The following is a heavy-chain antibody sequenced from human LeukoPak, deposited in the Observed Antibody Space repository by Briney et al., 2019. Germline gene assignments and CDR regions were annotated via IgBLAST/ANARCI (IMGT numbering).Heavy chain of an antibody. Sequence: GEWLQSSSQASAYIFTSYLIVRVGPMPVGGLGWRGSIFRGDSHVKYSPSFQGQVTISVDKSTNPAYPQWTSLKTSDSAMYYWARGDVVRGVSWFDSWGQGALVTVSS. D-gene: IGHD2-21*02. CDR3: ARGDVVRGVSWFDS. CDR2: IFRGDSHV. V-gene: IGHV5-51*01. J-gene: IGHJ5*01. CDR1: AYIFTSYL.